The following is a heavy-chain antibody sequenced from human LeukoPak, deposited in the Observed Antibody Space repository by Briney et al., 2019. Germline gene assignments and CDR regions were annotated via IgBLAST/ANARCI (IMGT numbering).Heavy chain of an antibody. CDR3: ARVDDSSGWYVFDY. J-gene: IGHJ4*02. D-gene: IGHD6-19*01. V-gene: IGHV3-11*04. Sequence: KPGGSLRLSCAASGFTFSDYYMSWIRQAPGKRLEWVSYISSSGSTIYYADSVKGRFTISRDNAKNSLYLQMNSLRAEDTAVYYCARVDDSSGWYVFDYWGQGTLVTVSS. CDR2: ISSSGSTI. CDR1: GFTFSDYY.